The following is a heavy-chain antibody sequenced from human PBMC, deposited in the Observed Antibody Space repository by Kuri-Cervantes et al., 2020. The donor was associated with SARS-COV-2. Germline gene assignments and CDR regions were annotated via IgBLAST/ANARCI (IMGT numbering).Heavy chain of an antibody. J-gene: IGHJ6*03. CDR2: IYYSGST. CDR3: ARMTMAAAAGYYMDV. Sequence: GSLRLSCTVSGGSISSYYWSWIRQPPGKGLEWIGYIYYSGSTNYNPSLKSRVTISVDTSKNQFSLQLNSVTPDDTAVYYCARMTMAAAAGYYMDVWGKGTTVTVSS. D-gene: IGHD6-13*01. CDR1: GGSISSYY. V-gene: IGHV4-59*08.